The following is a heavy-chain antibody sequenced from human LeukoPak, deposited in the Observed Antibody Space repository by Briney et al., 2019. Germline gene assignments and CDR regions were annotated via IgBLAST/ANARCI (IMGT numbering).Heavy chain of an antibody. V-gene: IGHV4-39*01. CDR2: IYYSGST. Sequence: SETLSLTCTVSGGSISSSSYYWGWIRQPPGTGLEWIGSIYYSGSTYYNPSLKSRVTISVDTSKNQFSLKLSSVTAADTAVYYCARHPSGVRGGHYFDYWGQGTLVTVSS. D-gene: IGHD3-10*01. CDR1: GGSISSSSYY. J-gene: IGHJ4*02. CDR3: ARHPSGVRGGHYFDY.